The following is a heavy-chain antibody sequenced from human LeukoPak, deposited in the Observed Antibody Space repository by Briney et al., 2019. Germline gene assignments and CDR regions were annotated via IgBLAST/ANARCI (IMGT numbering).Heavy chain of an antibody. CDR1: GVFISSYY. CDR3: ARRKDAFDI. V-gene: IGHV4-4*07. CDR2: IYTSGST. J-gene: IGHJ3*02. Sequence: SETLSLTCTVSGVFISSYYWSWLRHPAGGGLEWIGRIYTSGSTNYNPSLKSRVTISVDKSKNQFSLKLSSVTAADTAVYYCARRKDAFDIWGQGTMVIVSS.